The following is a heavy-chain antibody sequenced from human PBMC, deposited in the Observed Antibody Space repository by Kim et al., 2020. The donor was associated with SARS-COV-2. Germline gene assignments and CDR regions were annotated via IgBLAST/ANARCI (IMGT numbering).Heavy chain of an antibody. J-gene: IGHJ4*02. V-gene: IGHV7-4-1*02. Sequence: YAQGFTGRFVFSLDTSVSTAYLQISSLKAEDTAVYYCARDSSGYWGDFDYWGQGTLVTVSS. CDR3: ARDSSGYWGDFDY. D-gene: IGHD3-22*01.